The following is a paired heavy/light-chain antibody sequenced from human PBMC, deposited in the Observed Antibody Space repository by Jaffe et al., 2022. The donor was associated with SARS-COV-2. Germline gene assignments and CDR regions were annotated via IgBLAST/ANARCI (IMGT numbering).Heavy chain of an antibody. D-gene: IGHD2-2*02. CDR3: AKEGSLGYCSSAGCYSGAWGGFDY. J-gene: IGHJ4*02. CDR2: IGDSGSRT. V-gene: IGHV3-23*01. CDR1: GFTFSSYA. Sequence: EVQLLESGGGLVQPGGSLRLSCAASGFTFSSYAMSWVRQAPGKGLEWVSAIGDSGSRTYYADSVKGRFTISRDNSRNILYLQMNSLRAEDTAVYYCAKEGSLGYCSSAGCYSGAWGGFDYWGQGTLVTVSS.
Light chain of an antibody. CDR1: QSISGY. Sequence: DIQMTQSPSSLSASVGDRVTITCRASQSISGYLNWYQQKPGKAPKVLISVASILQSGVPSRFSGGGSGTDFTLTISSLQPEDFATYYCQQNYSPLRTFGQGTKVEIK. CDR3: QQNYSPLRT. CDR2: VAS. J-gene: IGKJ2*01. V-gene: IGKV1-39*01.